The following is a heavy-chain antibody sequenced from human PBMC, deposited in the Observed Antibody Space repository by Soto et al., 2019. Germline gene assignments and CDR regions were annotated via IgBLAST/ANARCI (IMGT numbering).Heavy chain of an antibody. D-gene: IGHD2-8*01. CDR1: GGSITSDYYY. CDR2: LYYTRST. J-gene: IGHJ4*02. V-gene: IGHV4-39*01. CDR3: VRLLYV. Sequence: SETLWLTCTVSGGSITSDYYYWGWVRQAPGKGLEWSGSLYYTRSTYCIPSLKTRLTISADTSKNQFSLKMTSVPAPDTHVYYCVRLLYVWGQGTPVTVSS.